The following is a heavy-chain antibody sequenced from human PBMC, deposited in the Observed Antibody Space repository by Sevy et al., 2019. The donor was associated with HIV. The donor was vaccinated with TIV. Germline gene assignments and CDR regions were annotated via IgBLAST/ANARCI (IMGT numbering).Heavy chain of an antibody. Sequence: GGSLRLSCAASGFTFSSYWMSWVRQAPGKGLEWVANIKQDGSEKYYVESVKGRFTISRDNAKNSLYLQMNSLRAEDTAVYYCARGRIFGVVIYYFDYWGQGTLVTVSS. V-gene: IGHV3-7*01. CDR2: IKQDGSEK. CDR3: ARGRIFGVVIYYFDY. CDR1: GFTFSSYW. J-gene: IGHJ4*02. D-gene: IGHD3-3*02.